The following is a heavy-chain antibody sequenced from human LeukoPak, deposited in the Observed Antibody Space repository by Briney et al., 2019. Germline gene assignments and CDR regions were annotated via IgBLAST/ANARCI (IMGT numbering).Heavy chain of an antibody. CDR2: ITVSNGNT. CDR3: AREKDPIITYRMDV. V-gene: IGHV1-18*01. J-gene: IGHJ6*02. D-gene: IGHD3-10*01. Sequence: ASVTVSCTASGYTFSNYAINWVRQAPGQGLEWMGWITVSNGNTNYAQKLQGRVTMTTDTSTSTAYMELRSLRSDDTAVYYCAREKDPIITYRMDVWGQGTTVTVSS. CDR1: GYTFSNYA.